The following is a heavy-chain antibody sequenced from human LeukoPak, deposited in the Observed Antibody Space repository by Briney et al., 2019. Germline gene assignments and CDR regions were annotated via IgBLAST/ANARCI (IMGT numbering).Heavy chain of an antibody. V-gene: IGHV4-4*07. CDR1: GDSMTSYY. Sequence: SETVSLTCTVSGDSMTSYYWSFIRQPAGKGLEWIGRIHTSGTTYYNPSLKSRLMMSVDTSKNQFSLRLTSVTAADTAVYYCARGDFYDGGGSNWFDPWGQGTLVIVSS. CDR2: IHTSGTT. D-gene: IGHD3-16*01. J-gene: IGHJ5*01. CDR3: ARGDFYDGGGSNWFDP.